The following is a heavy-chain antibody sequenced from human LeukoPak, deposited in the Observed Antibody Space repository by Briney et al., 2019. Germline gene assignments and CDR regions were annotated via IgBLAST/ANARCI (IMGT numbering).Heavy chain of an antibody. CDR1: GFTFSSYA. CDR2: ISGSGGSK. V-gene: IGHV3-23*01. Sequence: GGSLRLSCAASGFTFSSYAMSWVRQAPGKGLEWCSAISGSGGSKYYADSVKGRFTISTDNSQNTLYLQMNSLRAEDTAVYYCAKHMYGSGSYCPIDYWGQGTLVTVSS. D-gene: IGHD3-10*01. CDR3: AKHMYGSGSYCPIDY. J-gene: IGHJ4*02.